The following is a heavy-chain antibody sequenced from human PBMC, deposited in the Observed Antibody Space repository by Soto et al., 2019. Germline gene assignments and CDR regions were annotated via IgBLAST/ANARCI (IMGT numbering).Heavy chain of an antibody. CDR3: AKTFGSNWLPEY. J-gene: IGHJ4*02. V-gene: IGHV3-23*01. Sequence: GGSLRLSCAASGFTFSDYGMNWVRQAPGKRLEWVAAISGSAGNTYYADSVKGQFSTSRDNSKSTLYLEMNSLRVEDAAIYYCAKTFGSNWLPEYWGQGTLVTVSS. CDR2: ISGSAGNT. CDR1: GFTFSDYG. D-gene: IGHD6-13*01.